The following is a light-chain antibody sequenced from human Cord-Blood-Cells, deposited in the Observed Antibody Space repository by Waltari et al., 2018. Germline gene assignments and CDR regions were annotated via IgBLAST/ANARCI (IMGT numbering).Light chain of an antibody. CDR1: TGAVTSGYY. CDR3: LLYYGGAQLWV. V-gene: IGLV7-43*01. CDR2: STS. J-gene: IGLJ3*02. Sequence: QTVVTQEPSLTVSPGGTVTLTCASSTGAVTSGYYPKWFQQKPGQAPRALIYSTSNKNSWTPARFSGSLLGGKAALTLSGVQPEDEAEYYCLLYYGGAQLWVFGGGTKLTVL.